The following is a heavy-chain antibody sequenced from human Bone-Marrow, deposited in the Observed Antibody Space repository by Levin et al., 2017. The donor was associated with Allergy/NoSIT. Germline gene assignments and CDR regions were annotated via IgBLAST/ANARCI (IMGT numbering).Heavy chain of an antibody. Sequence: LSLTCAASGFSFSNYGVSWVRQPPGKGLEWVANIKQDGSEKDYVDSVMGRFTISRDNAKNSVYLQMNSLRAEDTAVYYCARLNRRGFWENWFDPWGQGTLVIVSP. CDR2: IKQDGSEK. CDR1: GFSFSNYG. D-gene: IGHD3-10*01. V-gene: IGHV3-7*01. J-gene: IGHJ5*02. CDR3: ARLNRRGFWENWFDP.